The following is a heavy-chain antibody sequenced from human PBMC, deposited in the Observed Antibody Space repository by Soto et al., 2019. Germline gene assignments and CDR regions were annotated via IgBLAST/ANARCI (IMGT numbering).Heavy chain of an antibody. Sequence: QAQLVQSGAEVKKPGSSVKVSCKSSGGTFNTYVFTWVRQAPGQGLEWMVGIIPIFRTTDYAQKFQDRVTITADESSNTAYMEVASLTSEDTAVYYCARGDSRGYYMDVWGQGTTVTVSS. CDR3: ARGDSRGYYMDV. V-gene: IGHV1-69*12. CDR1: GGTFNTYV. J-gene: IGHJ6*03. D-gene: IGHD3-10*01. CDR2: IIPIFRTT.